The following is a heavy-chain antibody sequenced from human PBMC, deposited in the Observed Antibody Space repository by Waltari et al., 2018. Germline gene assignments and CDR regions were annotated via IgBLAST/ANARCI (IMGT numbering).Heavy chain of an antibody. Sequence: QVQVVQSGAEVRKPGASVEVSCKASGYSFTGHYMHWVRQAPGQGLEWMGWLNPNTGYTNYEQKFQGRVAMTRDTSISTAYMELSRLTSDDTAVYFCAREVSGYYYMDVWGKGTTVTISS. CDR1: GYSFTGHY. V-gene: IGHV1-2*02. CDR2: LNPNTGYT. CDR3: AREVSGYYYMDV. D-gene: IGHD6-6*01. J-gene: IGHJ6*03.